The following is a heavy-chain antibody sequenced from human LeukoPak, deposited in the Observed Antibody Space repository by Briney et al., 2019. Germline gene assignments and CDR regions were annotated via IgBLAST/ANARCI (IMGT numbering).Heavy chain of an antibody. Sequence: GGSLRLSCAVSGFPVYTNSMSWVRQVPGKGLEWVANIKQDGGEKYYVDSVKGRFTISRDNAKNSLYLQMNSLRVEDTAVYYCARDGRPLDYWGQGTLVTVSS. V-gene: IGHV3-7*03. CDR3: ARDGRPLDY. J-gene: IGHJ4*02. CDR2: IKQDGGEK. CDR1: GFPVYTNS.